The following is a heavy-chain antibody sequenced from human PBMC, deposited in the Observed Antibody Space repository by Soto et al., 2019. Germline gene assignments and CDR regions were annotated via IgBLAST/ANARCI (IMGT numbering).Heavy chain of an antibody. Sequence: QVQLVESGGGVVQPGRSLRLSCAASGFTFSSYGMHWVRQAPGKGLEWVAVIWYDGSNKYYADSVKGRFTISRDNSKNTLYLQMNSLRAEDTAVYYCARDSPYCDYAGSEVHDWGQGTLVTVSS. J-gene: IGHJ4*02. CDR3: ARDSPYCDYAGSEVHD. CDR1: GFTFSSYG. CDR2: IWYDGSNK. D-gene: IGHD4-17*01. V-gene: IGHV3-33*01.